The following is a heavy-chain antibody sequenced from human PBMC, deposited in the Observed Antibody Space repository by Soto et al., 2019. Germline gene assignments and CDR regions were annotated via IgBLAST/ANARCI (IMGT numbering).Heavy chain of an antibody. J-gene: IGHJ6*02. CDR2: TYWNGDK. V-gene: IGHV2-5*01. D-gene: IGHD1-26*01. CDR3: AHSIETWEYYYSGMDV. CDR1: GFSLSTSGVG. Sequence: QITLKESGPALVKPTQTLTPTCTFSGFSLSTSGVGVGWIRQPPGQALEWLAGTYWNGDKRYRPSLKSRLTITKDTSKNQVVLTMTKMDPVDTGTYYCAHSIETWEYYYSGMDVWGQGTTVTVSS.